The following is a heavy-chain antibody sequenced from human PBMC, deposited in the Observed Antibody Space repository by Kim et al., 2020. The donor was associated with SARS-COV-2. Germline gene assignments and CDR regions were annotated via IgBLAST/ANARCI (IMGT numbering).Heavy chain of an antibody. CDR2: INTNTGNP. J-gene: IGHJ3*02. D-gene: IGHD3-10*01. V-gene: IGHV7-4-1*02. CDR3: ARTVRSGSQNAFDI. Sequence: ASVKVSCKASGYTFTSYAMNWVRQAPGQGLEWMGWINTNTGNPTYAQGFTGRFVFSLDTSVSTAYLQISSLKAEDTAVYYCARTVRSGSQNAFDIWGQGTMVTVSS. CDR1: GYTFTSYA.